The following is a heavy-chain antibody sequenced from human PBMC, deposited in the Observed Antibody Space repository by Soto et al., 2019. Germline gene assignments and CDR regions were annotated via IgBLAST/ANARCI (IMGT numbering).Heavy chain of an antibody. D-gene: IGHD3-22*01. V-gene: IGHV4-30-4*01. J-gene: IGHJ4*02. CDR1: GGSISSGDYY. Sequence: SETLSLTCTVSGGSISSGDYYWSWIRQPPGKGLEWIGYIYYSGSTYYNPSLKSRVTISVDTSKNQFSLKLSSVTAADTAVYYCARGYYYDSSGYLNPLFDYWGQGTLVTVSS. CDR2: IYYSGST. CDR3: ARGYYYDSSGYLNPLFDY.